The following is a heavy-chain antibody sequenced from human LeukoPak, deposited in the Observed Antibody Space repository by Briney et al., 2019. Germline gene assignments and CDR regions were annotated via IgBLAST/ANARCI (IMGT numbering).Heavy chain of an antibody. V-gene: IGHV1-18*01. CDR2: ISAYNGNT. Sequence: ASVKVSCKASGYTFTSYGISWVRQAPGQGLEWMGWISAYNGNTNYAQKLQGRVTMTTDTSTSTAYMELRSLRSDDTAVYYCARDYLGERDGSDWPPGYWGQGTLVTVSS. J-gene: IGHJ4*02. CDR1: GYTFTSYG. CDR3: ARDYLGERDGSDWPPGY. D-gene: IGHD6-19*01.